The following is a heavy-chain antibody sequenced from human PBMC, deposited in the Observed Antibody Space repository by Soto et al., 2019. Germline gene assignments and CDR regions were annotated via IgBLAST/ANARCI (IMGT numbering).Heavy chain of an antibody. CDR3: AREETAWPLAYGLDV. V-gene: IGHV3-23*01. CDR2: ISGRGGST. D-gene: IGHD2-21*02. Sequence: GGSLRLSCAASGFTFNNYAMSWVRQAPDKGLEWVSAISGRGGSTYYADSVKGRFTISRDNAKNSVSLQMTSLRAEDTAVYYCAREETAWPLAYGLDVWGQGTTVTVSS. J-gene: IGHJ6*02. CDR1: GFTFNNYA.